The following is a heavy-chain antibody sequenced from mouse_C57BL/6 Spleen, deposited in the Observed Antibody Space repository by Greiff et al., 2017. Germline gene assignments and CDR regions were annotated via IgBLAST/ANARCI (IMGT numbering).Heavy chain of an antibody. V-gene: IGHV1-78*01. D-gene: IGHD1-3*01. J-gene: IGHJ1*03. CDR2: IYPRDGST. CDR3: ARRGNWEWENWYFAV. Sequence: QVQLQQSDAELVKPGASVKISCKVSGYTFTDHTIHWMKQRPEQGLEWIGYIYPRDGSTKYNEKFKGKATLTADKSSSTAYMQLNSLTSEDSAVYFCARRGNWEWENWYFAVWGTGTTVTVSS. CDR1: GYTFTDHT.